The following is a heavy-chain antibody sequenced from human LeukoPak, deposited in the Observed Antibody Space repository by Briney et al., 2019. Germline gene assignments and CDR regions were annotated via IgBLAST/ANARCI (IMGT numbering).Heavy chain of an antibody. CDR3: ASGESRNYYYFDY. J-gene: IGHJ4*01. D-gene: IGHD3-10*01. Sequence: SETVSLTCAVSADSINTYYWSWIRQPPGKGLEWIGYTYYSGSTNYNPSLKSRVTISVDTSKNQFSLKLTSVTAADTAVYFCASGESRNYYYFDYWGHGILVTVSS. CDR1: ADSINTYY. CDR2: TYYSGST. V-gene: IGHV4-59*01.